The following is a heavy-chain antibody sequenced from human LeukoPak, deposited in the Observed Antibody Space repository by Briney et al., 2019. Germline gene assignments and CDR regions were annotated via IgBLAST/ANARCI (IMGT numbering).Heavy chain of an antibody. Sequence: GGSLRLSCAASGFPFGTYDMHWVRQAPDKGLQWVAVISSDGYRTDYPDSVRGRFTISRDNFKNTVDLQMISVTAEDTALYFCAKGLGTGSVLARPLHYWGQGTLVTVSS. CDR1: GFPFGTYD. CDR2: ISSDGYRT. V-gene: IGHV3-30*18. D-gene: IGHD3-10*01. J-gene: IGHJ4*02. CDR3: AKGLGTGSVLARPLHY.